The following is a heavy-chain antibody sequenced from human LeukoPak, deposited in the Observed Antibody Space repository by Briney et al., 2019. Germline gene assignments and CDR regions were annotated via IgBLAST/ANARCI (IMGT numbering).Heavy chain of an antibody. D-gene: IGHD3-10*01. J-gene: IGHJ6*02. CDR1: GFTFSSYG. Sequence: GGSLRLSCAASGFTFSSYGMHWVRQAPGKGLEWVAVIWYDGSNKYYADSVKGRFTISRDNSKNTLYLQMNSLRAEDTAVYYCARERGYYGSGSYYGMDVWGQGTTVTVSS. CDR2: IWYDGSNK. CDR3: ARERGYYGSGSYYGMDV. V-gene: IGHV3-33*01.